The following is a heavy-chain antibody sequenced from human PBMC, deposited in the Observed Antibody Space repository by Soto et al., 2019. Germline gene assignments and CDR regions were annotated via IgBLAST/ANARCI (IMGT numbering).Heavy chain of an antibody. D-gene: IGHD6-6*01. CDR3: ARHRDIEYSSSHFDY. CDR1: GYTFTSYA. V-gene: IGHV1-3*01. CDR2: INAGNGNT. Sequence: QVQLVQSGAEVKKPGASVKVSCKASGYTFTSYAMHWVRQAPGQRLEWMGWINAGNGNTKYSQKFQGRVTITRDTSASTAYMELSSLRSEDTAVYYCARHRDIEYSSSHFDYWGQGTLVTVSS. J-gene: IGHJ4*02.